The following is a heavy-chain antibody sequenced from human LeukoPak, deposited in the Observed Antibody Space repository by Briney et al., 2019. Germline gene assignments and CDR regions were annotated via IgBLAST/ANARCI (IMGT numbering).Heavy chain of an antibody. CDR1: GGTFSSYA. CDR3: ARDDEPMKSTVVTGFQH. CDR2: IIPILGIA. J-gene: IGHJ1*01. Sequence: ASVKVSCKASGGTFSSYAISWVRQAPGQGLEWMGRIIPILGIANYAQKFQGRVTITADKSTSTAYMELSSLRSEDTAVYYCARDDEPMKSTVVTGFQHWGQGTLVTVSS. V-gene: IGHV1-69*04. D-gene: IGHD4-23*01.